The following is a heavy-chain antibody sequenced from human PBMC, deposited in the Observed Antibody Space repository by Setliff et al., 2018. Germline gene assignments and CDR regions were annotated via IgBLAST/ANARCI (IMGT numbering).Heavy chain of an antibody. J-gene: IGHJ3*02. CDR1: GGSISSGVYY. Sequence: SETLSLTCTVSGGSISSGVYYWGWIRQPPGKGLEWIGRIYHGGKTYYNTSLESRLTISVDTSKNQFSLKLSSVTAADTAVYYCASSADPAGGYGSEDDAFDIWGQGTMVTVSS. CDR2: IYHGGKT. D-gene: IGHD3-10*01. V-gene: IGHV4-39*07. CDR3: ASSADPAGGYGSEDDAFDI.